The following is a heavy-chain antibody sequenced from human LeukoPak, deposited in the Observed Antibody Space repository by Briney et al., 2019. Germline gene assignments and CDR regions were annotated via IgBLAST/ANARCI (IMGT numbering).Heavy chain of an antibody. Sequence: ASVKVSCKASGCTFTSYGISWVRQAPGQGLEWMGWISAYNGNTNYAQKLQGRVTMTTDTSTSTAYMELRSLRSDDTAVYYCARWGTRYSSGWPTDYWGQGTLVTVSS. CDR1: GCTFTSYG. CDR3: ARWGTRYSSGWPTDY. CDR2: ISAYNGNT. J-gene: IGHJ4*02. V-gene: IGHV1-18*01. D-gene: IGHD6-19*01.